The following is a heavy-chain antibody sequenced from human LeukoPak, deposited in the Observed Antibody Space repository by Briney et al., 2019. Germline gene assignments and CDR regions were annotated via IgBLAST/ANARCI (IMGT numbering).Heavy chain of an antibody. Sequence: SETLSLTCTVSGGSIGSYYWSWIRQPPGKGLEWIGYIYYSGSTNYNPSLKSRVTISVDTSKNQFSLKLSSVTAADTAVYYCARENPALDAFDIWGQGTMVTVSS. CDR3: ARENPALDAFDI. CDR2: IYYSGST. V-gene: IGHV4-59*01. CDR1: GGSIGSYY. J-gene: IGHJ3*02.